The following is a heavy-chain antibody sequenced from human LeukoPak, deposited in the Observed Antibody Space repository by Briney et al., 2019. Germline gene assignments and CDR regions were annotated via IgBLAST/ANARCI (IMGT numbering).Heavy chain of an antibody. J-gene: IGHJ4*02. V-gene: IGHV4-39*07. CDR2: IYYSGST. D-gene: IGHD3-9*01. CDR1: GGSISSSSYY. Sequence: PSETLSLTCTVSGGSISSSSYYWGWIRQPPGKGLEWIGSIYYSGSTYYNPSLKSRVTISVDTSKYQFSLKLSSVTAADTAVYYCARVYYDILTGAVGFDYWGQGTLVTVSS. CDR3: ARVYYDILTGAVGFDY.